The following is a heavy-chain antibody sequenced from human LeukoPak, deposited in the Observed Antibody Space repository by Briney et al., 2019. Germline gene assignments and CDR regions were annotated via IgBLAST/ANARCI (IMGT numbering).Heavy chain of an antibody. Sequence: PSETLSLTCTVSGGSISSGGYYWSWIRQPPGKGLEWIGYIYHSGSTYYNPSLKSRVTISVDRSKNQFSLKLSSVTAADTAVYYCASISGSYSFDYWGQGTLVTVSS. CDR1: GGSISSGGYY. D-gene: IGHD1-26*01. CDR3: ASISGSYSFDY. V-gene: IGHV4-30-2*01. J-gene: IGHJ4*02. CDR2: IYHSGST.